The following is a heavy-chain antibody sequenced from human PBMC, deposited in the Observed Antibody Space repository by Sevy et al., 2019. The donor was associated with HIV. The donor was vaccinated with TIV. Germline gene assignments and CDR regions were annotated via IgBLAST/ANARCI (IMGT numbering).Heavy chain of an antibody. CDR1: EFTFSSYA. V-gene: IGHV3-23*01. D-gene: IGHD2-15*01. CDR2: ISGSRRFT. J-gene: IGHJ6*02. CDR3: AKGFCSGATCPRDYYYYGMDV. Sequence: GGSLRLSCSASEFTFSSYAMSWVRQAPGKGLEWVSSISGSRRFTYYADFVEGRFIISRDNSKNTLSVQMNSLRAEDTAVYYCAKGFCSGATCPRDYYYYGMDVWGQGTTVTVSS.